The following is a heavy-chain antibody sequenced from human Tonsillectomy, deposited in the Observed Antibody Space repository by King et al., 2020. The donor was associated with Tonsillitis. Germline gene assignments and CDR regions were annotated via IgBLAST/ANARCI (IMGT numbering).Heavy chain of an antibody. D-gene: IGHD6-6*01. CDR1: GFSFSSYS. Sequence: DVQLVESGGGLVQPGGSLRLSCAASGFSFSSYSMNWVRQAPGKGLEWVSCISTSGSTIYYADSMKGRFTISRDNAKNLLYLQINSLRAEDTAVYFCARETXGSYYFXYWXXGTLVTVXX. CDR2: ISTSGSTI. V-gene: IGHV3-48*04. CDR3: ARETXGSYYFXY. J-gene: IGHJ4*01.